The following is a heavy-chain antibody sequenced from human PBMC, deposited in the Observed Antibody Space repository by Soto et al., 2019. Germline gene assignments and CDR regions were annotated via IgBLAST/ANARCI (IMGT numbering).Heavy chain of an antibody. Sequence: SETLSLTCSASGGSITSSSHFWGWVRQPPGKGLEWIGTIYFTGNTYYTPSLKSRLTMTIDTSKNEFSLRLNSVTAADTAVYYCAGQTFTIAAASYGRSNWFDPWGPGTLVTVSS. D-gene: IGHD6-25*01. CDR2: IYFTGNT. V-gene: IGHV4-39*01. CDR3: AGQTFTIAAASYGRSNWFDP. J-gene: IGHJ5*02. CDR1: GGSITSSSHF.